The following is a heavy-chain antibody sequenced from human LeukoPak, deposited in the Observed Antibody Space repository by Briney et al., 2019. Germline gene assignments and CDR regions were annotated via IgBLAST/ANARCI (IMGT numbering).Heavy chain of an antibody. D-gene: IGHD6-19*01. V-gene: IGHV1-18*01. CDR3: AREVIAVAGERRDAFDI. CDR2: ISAYNGNT. Sequence: ASVKVSCKASGYTFTSYGISWERQAPGQGLEWMGWISAYNGNTNYAQKLQGRVTMTTDTSTSTAYMELRSLRSDDTAVYYCAREVIAVAGERRDAFDIWGQGTMVTVSS. J-gene: IGHJ3*02. CDR1: GYTFTSYG.